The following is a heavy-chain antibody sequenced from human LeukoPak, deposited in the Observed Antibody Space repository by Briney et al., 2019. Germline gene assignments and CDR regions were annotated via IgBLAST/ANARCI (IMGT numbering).Heavy chain of an antibody. Sequence: TGGSLRLSCAASGFTFTSYAMTWVRQAPGKGLEWGLAISGSGGTTYYADSVRGRFTISRDNSKNTLYLQMNSLRAEDTAVYYCAKGLISDWSALENWGQGTLVTVSS. CDR2: ISGSGGTT. D-gene: IGHD3-9*01. V-gene: IGHV3-23*01. CDR3: AKGLISDWSALEN. CDR1: GFTFTSYA. J-gene: IGHJ4*02.